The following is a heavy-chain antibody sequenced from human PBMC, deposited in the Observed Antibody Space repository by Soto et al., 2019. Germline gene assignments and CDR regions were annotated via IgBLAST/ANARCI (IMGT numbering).Heavy chain of an antibody. CDR2: INHSGST. CDR1: GGSFSGYY. D-gene: IGHD2-15*01. Sequence: SETLSLTCAVYGGSFSGYYWSWIRQPPGKGLEWIGEINHSGSTNYNPYLKSRVTISVDTSKNQFSLKLSSVTAAGTAVYYCARESRYCSGGSCHVGYYYYGMDVWGQGTTVTVS. CDR3: ARESRYCSGGSCHVGYYYYGMDV. V-gene: IGHV4-34*01. J-gene: IGHJ6*02.